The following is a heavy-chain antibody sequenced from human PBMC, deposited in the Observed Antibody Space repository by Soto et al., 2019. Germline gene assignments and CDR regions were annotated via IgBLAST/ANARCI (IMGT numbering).Heavy chain of an antibody. CDR3: ARVGGVRSSWYWSVY. CDR2: INHSGST. Sequence: SETLSLTCAVYGGSFSGYYWSWIRQPPGKGLEWIGEINHSGSTNYNPSLKSRVTISVDTSKNQFSLKLSSVTAADTAVYYCARVGGVRSSWYWSVYWGQGTLVT. V-gene: IGHV4-34*01. D-gene: IGHD6-13*01. J-gene: IGHJ4*02. CDR1: GGSFSGYY.